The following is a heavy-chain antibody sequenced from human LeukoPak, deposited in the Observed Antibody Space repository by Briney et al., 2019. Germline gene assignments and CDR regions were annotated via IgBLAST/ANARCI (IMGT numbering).Heavy chain of an antibody. D-gene: IGHD1-7*01. V-gene: IGHV3-49*04. CDR2: IRSKAYGGTT. J-gene: IGHJ4*02. CDR1: GFTFGDYA. CDR3: TRDQSLELGY. Sequence: GGSLRLSCTASGFTFGDYAMSWVRQAPGKGLEWVGFIRSKAYGGTTEYAASVKGRFTISRDDSKSIAYLQMNSLKTEDTAVYYCTRDQSLELGYWGQGTLVTVSS.